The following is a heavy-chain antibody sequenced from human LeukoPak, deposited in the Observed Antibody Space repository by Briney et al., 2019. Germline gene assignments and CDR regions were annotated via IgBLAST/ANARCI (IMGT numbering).Heavy chain of an antibody. Sequence: SETLSLTCTVSGGSISSYYWSWIRQPPGKGLEWIGYIYYSGSTNYNSSLKSRVTISVDTSKNQFSLKLSSVTAADTAVYYCASRGRTVSMDVWGQGTTVTVSS. CDR3: ASRGRTVSMDV. D-gene: IGHD1-14*01. J-gene: IGHJ6*02. CDR2: IYYSGST. V-gene: IGHV4-59*12. CDR1: GGSISSYY.